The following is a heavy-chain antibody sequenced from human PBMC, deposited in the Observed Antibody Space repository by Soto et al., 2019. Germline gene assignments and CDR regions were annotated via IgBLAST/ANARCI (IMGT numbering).Heavy chain of an antibody. CDR1: GGTFSSYA. CDR2: IIPMFGTA. CDR3: ARVGPAHYYDSSGYYSPLDY. J-gene: IGHJ4*02. V-gene: IGHV1-69*13. Sequence: GASVKVSCKASGGTFSSYAISWVRQAPGQGLEWMGGIIPMFGTANYAQKFKGRVTITAGESTSTVHMELSSLRSEDTAVYYCARVGPAHYYDSSGYYSPLDYWGQGTLVTVSS. D-gene: IGHD3-22*01.